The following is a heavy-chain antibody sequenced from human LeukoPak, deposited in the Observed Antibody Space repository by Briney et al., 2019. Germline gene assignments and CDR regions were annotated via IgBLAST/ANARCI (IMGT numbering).Heavy chain of an antibody. J-gene: IGHJ4*02. CDR2: MWYDGTNK. Sequence: GGSLRLSCAASGFTFSNYGIHWVRQAPGKGLEWVAVMWYDGTNKYYADAVKGRFTISRDNSKNTLYLQLNSLRAEDTAVYYCATMGGSWYDGSLDYWGQGTLVTVSS. V-gene: IGHV3-33*01. CDR1: GFTFSNYG. CDR3: ATMGGSWYDGSLDY. D-gene: IGHD6-13*01.